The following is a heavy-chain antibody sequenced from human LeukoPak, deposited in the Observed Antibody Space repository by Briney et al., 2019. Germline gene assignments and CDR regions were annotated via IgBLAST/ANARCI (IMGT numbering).Heavy chain of an antibody. J-gene: IGHJ5*02. V-gene: IGHV4-34*01. CDR2: INHSGST. CDR3: ARGLGDSSGYSNWFDP. D-gene: IGHD3-22*01. CDR1: GGSFSGYY. Sequence: PSETLSLTCAVYGGSFSGYYWSWIRQPPGKGLEWIGEINHSGSTNYNPSLKSRVTISVDTSKNQFSLKLSSVTAADTAVYYCARGLGDSSGYSNWFDPWAREPWSPSPQ.